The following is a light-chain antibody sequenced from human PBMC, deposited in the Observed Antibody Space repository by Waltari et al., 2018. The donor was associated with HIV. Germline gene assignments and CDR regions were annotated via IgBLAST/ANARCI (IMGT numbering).Light chain of an antibody. Sequence: DIQMNQSQSYLRASVGDRIRITCRTSQSISSRLNWYQQKPGKAPTLLIYEASSLHSGVPSRFSGGGSGTAFILTISSLQPEDFATYYCQQSYTIPRVFGQGTKVEI. V-gene: IGKV1-39*01. J-gene: IGKJ1*01. CDR1: QSISSR. CDR3: QQSYTIPRV. CDR2: EAS.